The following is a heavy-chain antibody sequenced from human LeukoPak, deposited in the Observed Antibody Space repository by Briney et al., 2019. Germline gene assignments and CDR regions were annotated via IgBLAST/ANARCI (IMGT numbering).Heavy chain of an antibody. CDR2: ISGSGGST. Sequence: PGRSLRLSCAASGFTFSSFAMSWVRQAPGKGLDWVSTISGSGGSTYYADSVKGRFTISRDNSKNTLYLQMNSLRAEDTAVYYCAKFREALYYFDYWGQGTLVTVSS. D-gene: IGHD5-24*01. CDR1: GFTFSSFA. J-gene: IGHJ4*02. CDR3: AKFREALYYFDY. V-gene: IGHV3-23*01.